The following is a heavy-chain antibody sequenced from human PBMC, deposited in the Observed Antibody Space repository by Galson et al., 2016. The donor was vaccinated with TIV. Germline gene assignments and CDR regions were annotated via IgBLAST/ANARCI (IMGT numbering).Heavy chain of an antibody. CDR3: AKDRGSYEAFDY. CDR1: GFRFYEFE. CDR2: ISAGATNK. D-gene: IGHD5-12*01. J-gene: IGHJ4*02. V-gene: IGHV3-23*01. Sequence: ATGFRFYEFEMSWVRQAPGKGLEWVSAISAGATNKYYADSVKGRFTVSRDNSDNTLFLHMDRLKVEDTAMYYCAKDRGSYEAFDYWGQGVLVTVSS.